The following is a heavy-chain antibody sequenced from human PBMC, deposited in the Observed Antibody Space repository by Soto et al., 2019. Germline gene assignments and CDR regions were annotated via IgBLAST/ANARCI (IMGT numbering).Heavy chain of an antibody. CDR2: IYKSATT. J-gene: IGHJ5*01. CDR1: GDSISTVDYF. V-gene: IGHV4-30-4*01. Sequence: SETLSLTCSVSGDSISTVDYFWAWIRQPPGQALEYIGYIYKSATTYYNPSFESRVAISLDTSKSQFSLNVTSVTAADTAVYFCARGRYCLTGRCFPNWFDSWGPGTQVTVSS. CDR3: ARGRYCLTGRCFPNWFDS. D-gene: IGHD2-15*01.